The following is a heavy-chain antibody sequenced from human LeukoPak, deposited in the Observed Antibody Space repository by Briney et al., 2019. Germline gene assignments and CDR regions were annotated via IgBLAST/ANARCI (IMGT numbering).Heavy chain of an antibody. D-gene: IGHD6-13*01. CDR1: GYTFTDYY. V-gene: IGHV1-2*06. CDR2: INPNSGDT. CDR3: ARSTITTTAAGHFDL. J-gene: IGHJ2*01. Sequence: ASVKVSCKSSGYTFTDYYVHWVRQAPGQGLEWMGQINPNSGDTNYAQNFQGRVTMSRDTSISTAYLELNSLIFDDTAVFYCARSTITTTAAGHFDLWGRGTLVTVSS.